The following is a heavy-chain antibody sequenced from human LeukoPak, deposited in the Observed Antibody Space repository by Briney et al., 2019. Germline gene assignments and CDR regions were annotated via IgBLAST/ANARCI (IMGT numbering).Heavy chain of an antibody. J-gene: IGHJ4*02. CDR3: ARVGPAYCGGDCYPPFDY. CDR2: ISAYNGNT. Sequence: EASVKVSCKASGYTFTSYGISWVRQAPGQGLEWMGWISAYNGNTNYAQKLQGRVTMTTDTSTSTAYMELRSLRSDDTAVYNCARVGPAYCGGDCYPPFDYWGQGTLVTVSS. D-gene: IGHD2-21*02. CDR1: GYTFTSYG. V-gene: IGHV1-18*01.